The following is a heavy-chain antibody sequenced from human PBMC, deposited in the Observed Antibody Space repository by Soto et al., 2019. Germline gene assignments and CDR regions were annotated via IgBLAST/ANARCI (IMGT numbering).Heavy chain of an antibody. CDR3: ATDSLRGDFDY. V-gene: IGHV3-21*06. CDR2: ISSGSAYI. D-gene: IGHD3-16*01. CDR1: GFTFSRKS. J-gene: IGHJ4*02. Sequence: EVQLVESGGGLVKPGGSLRLSCAASGFTFSRKSLHWVRQAPGKGLEWVASISSGSAYIYYADSVKGRFTVSRDNAKSSLYLQMSSLSAEDTAVYYCATDSLRGDFDYWGQGTLVTVSS.